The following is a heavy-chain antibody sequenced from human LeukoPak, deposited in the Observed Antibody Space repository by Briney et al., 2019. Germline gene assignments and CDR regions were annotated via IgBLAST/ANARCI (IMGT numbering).Heavy chain of an antibody. CDR1: GYTFSRNA. D-gene: IGHD6-19*01. CDR2: INTNTGNP. CDR3: ARFSFDTSGWYDFPY. V-gene: IGHV7-4-1*02. Sequence: ASVKVSCNASGYTFSRNAINWVRQAPGQGLEWMGWINTNTGNPTYAPGFTGRFVFSLDTSVSTAYLQISSLKAEDTAVYYCARFSFDTSGWYDFPYWGQGTLVTVSS. J-gene: IGHJ4*02.